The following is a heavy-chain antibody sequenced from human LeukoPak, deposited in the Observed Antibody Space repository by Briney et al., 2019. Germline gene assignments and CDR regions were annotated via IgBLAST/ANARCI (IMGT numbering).Heavy chain of an antibody. J-gene: IGHJ4*02. CDR2: IYPGDSDS. V-gene: IGHV5-51*01. CDR3: ARGRDRLKYGDHSFDY. D-gene: IGHD4-17*01. CDR1: GYSFTNYW. Sequence: GESLKISCEASGYSFTNYWIVWVRQMPGKRLEWMGIIYPGDSDSRYSPSFQGQVTVSADKSISTAYLQWSSLKASDTAIYYCARGRDRLKYGDHSFDYWGQGTLVTVSS.